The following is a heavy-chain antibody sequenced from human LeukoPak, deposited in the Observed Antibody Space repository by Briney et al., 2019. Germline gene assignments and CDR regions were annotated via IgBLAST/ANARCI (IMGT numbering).Heavy chain of an antibody. J-gene: IGHJ4*02. D-gene: IGHD3-22*01. Sequence: GGSLRLSCAASGFTFSSYSMNWVRQAPGKGLEWVSSISSGGFFIYYADSVKGRFTISRDNSKNTLYLQMNSLRAEDTAVYCCARLPSGSLDYWGQGTLVTVSS. CDR3: ARLPSGSLDY. V-gene: IGHV3-21*01. CDR1: GFTFSSYS. CDR2: ISSGGFFI.